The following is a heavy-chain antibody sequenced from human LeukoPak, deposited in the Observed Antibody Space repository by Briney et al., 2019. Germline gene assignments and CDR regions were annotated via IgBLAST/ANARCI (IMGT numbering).Heavy chain of an antibody. CDR3: AKDRGTAGGCAY. CDR2: LYFSGTT. V-gene: IGHV4-59*11. J-gene: IGHJ4*02. Sequence: LSCALSGFTLSRHGVRWLRQPPGKGLEGFGYLYFSGTTNFHPPLKSRVTNSVDTFKNQVSLKLSSVTAADTAVYYCAKDRGTAGGCAYWGEGPLVSVPS. CDR1: GFTLSRHG. D-gene: IGHD1/OR15-1a*01.